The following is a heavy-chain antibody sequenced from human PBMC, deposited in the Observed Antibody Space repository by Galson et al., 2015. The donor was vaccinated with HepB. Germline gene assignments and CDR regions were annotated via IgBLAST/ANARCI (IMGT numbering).Heavy chain of an antibody. CDR3: ASGSGWYDYFDY. D-gene: IGHD6-19*01. J-gene: IGHJ4*02. V-gene: IGHV1-24*01. CDR1: GYTLTELS. CDR2: FDPEDGET. Sequence: SVKVSCKVSGYTLTELSMHWVRQAPGKGLEWMGGFDPEDGETIYAQKFQGRVTMTEDTSTDTAYMELSSLRSEDTAVYYCASGSGWYDYFDYWGQGTLVTVSS.